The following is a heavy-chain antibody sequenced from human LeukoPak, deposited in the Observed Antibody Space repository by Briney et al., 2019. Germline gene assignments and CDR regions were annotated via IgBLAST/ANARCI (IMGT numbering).Heavy chain of an antibody. CDR2: INHGGSI. V-gene: IGHV4-34*01. CDR3: AKVYSSSSRDSFDV. J-gene: IGHJ3*01. D-gene: IGHD6-6*01. Sequence: SETLSLTCAVYGGPFTGYFWSWIRQPPGKGLEWIGEINHGGSINYNPSLKSRVTISRDTSKNQFSLNLYSVTAADTAVYYCAKVYSSSSRDSFDVWGQGTMVTVSS. CDR1: GGPFTGYF.